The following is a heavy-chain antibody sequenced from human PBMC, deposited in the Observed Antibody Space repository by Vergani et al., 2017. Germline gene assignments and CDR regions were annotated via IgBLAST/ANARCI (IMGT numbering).Heavy chain of an antibody. J-gene: IGHJ4*02. Sequence: QVQLVESGGGVVQPGRSLRLSCAASGFTFSSYAMHWVRQAPGKGLEWVAVISYDGSNKYYSDSVKGRFTISRDNSKTTLYLQMNSLTAEDTAVYYCARDRYCRSTSCYRGFDYWGQGTLVTVSS. CDR2: ISYDGSNK. V-gene: IGHV3-30-3*01. CDR1: GFTFSSYA. CDR3: ARDRYCRSTSCYRGFDY. D-gene: IGHD2-2*02.